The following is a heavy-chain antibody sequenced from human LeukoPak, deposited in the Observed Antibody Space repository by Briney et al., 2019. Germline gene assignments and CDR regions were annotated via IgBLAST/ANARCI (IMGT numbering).Heavy chain of an antibody. V-gene: IGHV3-23*01. CDR3: ARLLVPAAILPRGYMDV. Sequence: GGSLRLSCAASGFTVSSNYMSWVRQAPGKGLEWVSVISGSGGSTYYADSVKGRFTISRDNSKNTLYLQMNSLRAEDTAVYYCARLLVPAAILPRGYMDVWGKGTTVTVSS. D-gene: IGHD2-2*02. CDR2: ISGSGGST. J-gene: IGHJ6*03. CDR1: GFTVSSNY.